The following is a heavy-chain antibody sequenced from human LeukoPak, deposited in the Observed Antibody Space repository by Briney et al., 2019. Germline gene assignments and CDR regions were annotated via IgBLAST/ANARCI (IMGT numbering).Heavy chain of an antibody. CDR3: ASLGYSSSWGPPYYYYYYGMDV. CDR2: ISSSSSYI. CDR1: GFPFSSYS. D-gene: IGHD6-13*01. V-gene: IGHV3-21*01. Sequence: GGSLRLSCAASGFPFSSYSMNWVRQAPGKGLEWVSSISSSSSYIYYADPVKGRFTISRDNAKNSLSLQMNSLRAEDTAVYYCASLGYSSSWGPPYYYYYYGMDVWGQGTTVTVSS. J-gene: IGHJ6*02.